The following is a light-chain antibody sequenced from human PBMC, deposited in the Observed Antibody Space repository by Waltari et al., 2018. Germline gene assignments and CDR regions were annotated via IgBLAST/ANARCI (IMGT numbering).Light chain of an antibody. Sequence: DIVMTQSPATLSVSPGARATLSCSASQSVSSNLAWYQQKPGQAPRLLIYGASTRATGIPARFSGSGSGTEFPLTISSMQSEDFAVYYCQQYNNWPSDTFGQGTKLEIK. CDR2: GAS. CDR3: QQYNNWPSDT. CDR1: QSVSSN. V-gene: IGKV3-15*01. J-gene: IGKJ2*01.